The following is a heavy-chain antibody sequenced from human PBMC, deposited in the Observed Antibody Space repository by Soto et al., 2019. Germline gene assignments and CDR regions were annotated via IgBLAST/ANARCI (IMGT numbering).Heavy chain of an antibody. Sequence: LSLTCTVSGGSISSYYWSWIRQPPGKGLEWIGYIYYSGSTNYNPSLKSRVTISVDTSKNQFSLKLSSVTAADTAVYYCARGSVRYFDWYDYYYYMDVWGKGTTVTVSS. J-gene: IGHJ6*03. CDR1: GGSISSYY. CDR3: ARGSVRYFDWYDYYYYMDV. CDR2: IYYSGST. D-gene: IGHD3-9*01. V-gene: IGHV4-59*01.